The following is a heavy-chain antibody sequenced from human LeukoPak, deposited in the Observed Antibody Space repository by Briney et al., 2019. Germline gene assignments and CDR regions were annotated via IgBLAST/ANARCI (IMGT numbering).Heavy chain of an antibody. CDR3: ARIPPYCSGGSCGFNY. Sequence: GASVKVSCKASGGTFISYAISWVRQAPGQGLEWMGGIIPIFGTANYAQKFQGRVTITADKSTSTAYMELSSLRSEDTAVYYCARIPPYCSGGSCGFNYWGQGTLVTVSS. J-gene: IGHJ4*02. CDR2: IIPIFGTA. D-gene: IGHD2-15*01. CDR1: GGTFISYA. V-gene: IGHV1-69*06.